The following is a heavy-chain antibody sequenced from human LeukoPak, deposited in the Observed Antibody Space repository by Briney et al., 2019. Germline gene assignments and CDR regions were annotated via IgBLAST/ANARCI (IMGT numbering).Heavy chain of an antibody. CDR1: GYTFTSYG. J-gene: IGHJ4*02. D-gene: IGHD5-18*01. Sequence: SVKVSCKASGYTFTSYGISWVRQAPGQGLEWMGRIIPILGIANYAQKFQGRVTITADKSTSTAYMELSSLRSEDTAVYYCARVEDTAMVFDYWGQGTLVTVSS. CDR2: IIPILGIA. CDR3: ARVEDTAMVFDY. V-gene: IGHV1-69*04.